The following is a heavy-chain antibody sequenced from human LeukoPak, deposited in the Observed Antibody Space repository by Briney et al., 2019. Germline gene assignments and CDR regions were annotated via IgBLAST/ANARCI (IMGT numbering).Heavy chain of an antibody. V-gene: IGHV3-33*01. CDR3: ARDGYGILTGYPHDNWFDP. Sequence: PGRSLRLSCAASGFTFSSYGMHWVRQAPGKGLEWVAVIWYDGSNKYYADSVKGRFTISRDNSKNTLYLQMNSLRAEDTAVYYCARDGYGILTGYPHDNWFDPWGQGTLVTVSS. CDR1: GFTFSSYG. CDR2: IWYDGSNK. D-gene: IGHD3-9*01. J-gene: IGHJ5*02.